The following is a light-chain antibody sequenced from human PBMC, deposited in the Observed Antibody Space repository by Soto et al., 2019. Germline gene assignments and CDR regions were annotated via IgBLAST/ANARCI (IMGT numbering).Light chain of an antibody. Sequence: EIVLTQSPGTLSLSPGERATLSCRSSQSVSSTYLAWYQQKPGQAPRLLIFGASSRVIGIPDRFSGSGSGTDFTLTISRLEPEDFTVYYCQQYGSSPPTWTFGQGTKVDIK. J-gene: IGKJ1*01. CDR1: QSVSSTY. V-gene: IGKV3-20*01. CDR2: GAS. CDR3: QQYGSSPPTWT.